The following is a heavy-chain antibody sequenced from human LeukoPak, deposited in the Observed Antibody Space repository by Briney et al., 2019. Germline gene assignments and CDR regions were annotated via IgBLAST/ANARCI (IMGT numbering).Heavy chain of an antibody. D-gene: IGHD1-26*01. V-gene: IGHV3-23*01. CDR2: ISGSGARA. CDR3: AKEVVMGETNYYYYGMDV. Sequence: PGGSPRLSCAASGFNFRGYAMSWVRQAPGKGLEWVSAISGSGARAHYAESVRGRFTISRDNSQNTLHLQMTSLRAEDTAVYYCAKEVVMGETNYYYYGMDVWGQGTTVTVSS. CDR1: GFNFRGYA. J-gene: IGHJ6*02.